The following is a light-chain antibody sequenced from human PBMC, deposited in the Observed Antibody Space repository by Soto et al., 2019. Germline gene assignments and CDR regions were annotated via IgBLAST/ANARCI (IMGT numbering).Light chain of an antibody. J-gene: IGKJ5*01. CDR2: GAS. V-gene: IGKV3-20*01. Sequence: DIVMTQSPATLSLSPGERATPSCRASQSVSNNFAWYQQKPGQAPRLLIYGASSRATGIPDRFSGSGSGTDFTLTISRLEPEDFAVYYCQQYGSSPPITFGQGTRLEIK. CDR3: QQYGSSPPIT. CDR1: QSVSNN.